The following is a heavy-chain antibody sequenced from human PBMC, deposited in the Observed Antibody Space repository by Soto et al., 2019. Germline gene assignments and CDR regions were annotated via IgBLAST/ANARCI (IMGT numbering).Heavy chain of an antibody. D-gene: IGHD2-2*01. J-gene: IGHJ4*02. Sequence: GHLRHSYAASEVTFSSYAMSWVRQAPGKGLEWVSAISGSGGSTYYADSVKGRFTISRDNSKNTLYLQMNSLRAEDTAVYYCSSAASDYWGQGTLVTGSS. CDR2: ISGSGGST. V-gene: IGHV3-23*01. CDR1: EVTFSSYA. CDR3: SSAASDY.